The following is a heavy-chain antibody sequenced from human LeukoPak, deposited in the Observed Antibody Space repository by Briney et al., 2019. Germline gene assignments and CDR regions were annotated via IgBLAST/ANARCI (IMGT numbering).Heavy chain of an antibody. J-gene: IGHJ4*02. Sequence: SETLSLTCAVYGGSFSGYYWSWIRQPPGKGLEWIGEINHSGSTNYNPSLKSRVTISVDTSKNRFSLKLSSVTAADTAVYYCARGYPGASTAQDFDYWGQGTLVTVSS. D-gene: IGHD4-17*01. V-gene: IGHV4-34*01. CDR3: ARGYPGASTAQDFDY. CDR1: GGSFSGYY. CDR2: INHSGST.